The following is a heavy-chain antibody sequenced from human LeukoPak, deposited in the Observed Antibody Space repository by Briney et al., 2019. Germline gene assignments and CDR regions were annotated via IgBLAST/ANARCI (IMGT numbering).Heavy chain of an antibody. Sequence: HTGGSLRLSCAASGFTFSSYAMSWVRQAPGKGLEWVSAISGSGGSTYYAGSVKGRFTISRDNSKNTLYLQMNSLRAEDTVVYYCAKGLSTELARTYYYYGMDVWGQGTTVTVSS. V-gene: IGHV3-23*01. CDR3: AKGLSTELARTYYYYGMDV. J-gene: IGHJ6*02. CDR2: ISGSGGST. CDR1: GFTFSSYA. D-gene: IGHD1-26*01.